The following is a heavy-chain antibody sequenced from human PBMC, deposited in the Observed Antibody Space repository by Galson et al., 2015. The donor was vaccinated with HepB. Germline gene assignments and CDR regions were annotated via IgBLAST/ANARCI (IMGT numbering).Heavy chain of an antibody. D-gene: IGHD2-15*01. CDR1: GYSFTSYW. CDR3: ARRGYCSGGSCYSIIDY. CDR2: IDPSDSYT. J-gene: IGHJ4*02. Sequence: QSGAEVKKPGESLRISCKGSGYSFTSYWISWVRQMPGKGLEWMGRIDPSDSYTNYSPSFQGHVTISADKSISTAYLQWSSLKASDTAMYYCARRGYCSGGSCYSIIDYWGQGTLVTVSS. V-gene: IGHV5-10-1*01.